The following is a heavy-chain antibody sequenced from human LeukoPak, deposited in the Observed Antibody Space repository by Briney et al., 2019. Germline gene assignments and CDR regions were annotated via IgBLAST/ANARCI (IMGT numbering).Heavy chain of an antibody. CDR3: ARQATAAALSYFDF. V-gene: IGHV4-59*08. CDR1: GDSINSYY. J-gene: IGHJ4*02. D-gene: IGHD6-13*01. Sequence: SETLSLTCTVSGDSINSYYWSWIRQPPGMGLEWIGYIYYSGSTNYNPPLKSRVTISVDTSRNQLSLKVSSVTAADTAVYYCARQATAAALSYFDFWGPGALVTVSS. CDR2: IYYSGST.